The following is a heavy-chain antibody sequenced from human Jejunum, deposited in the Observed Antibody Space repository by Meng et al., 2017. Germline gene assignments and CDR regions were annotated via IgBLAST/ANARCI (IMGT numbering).Heavy chain of an antibody. V-gene: IGHV3-15*01. D-gene: IGHD6-13*01. Sequence: GESLKISCVASGFSFTDAWMSWVRQAPGKGLEWVGRIKSNSDGGTTDYAAPVKGRFTISRDDSKNTLYLQMNSLITEDTAVYFCATGAAAADHWGQGTLVTFSS. CDR2: IKSNSDGGTT. J-gene: IGHJ4*02. CDR1: GFSFTDAW. CDR3: ATGAAAADH.